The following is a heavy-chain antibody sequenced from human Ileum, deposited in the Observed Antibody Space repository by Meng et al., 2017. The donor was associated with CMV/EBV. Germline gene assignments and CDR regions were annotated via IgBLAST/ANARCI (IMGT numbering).Heavy chain of an antibody. CDR3: ASRPSGDYPYFDF. D-gene: IGHD3-3*01. J-gene: IGHJ4*02. CDR1: DFTVSGKY. CDR2: IYGSGST. Sequence: DVEVVESGGGLIQPGGSLRLSCAASDFTVSGKYMSWVRQAPGKGLEWVSLIYGSGSTYYADSVKGRFTISRDNAKNTLYLQMNSLRAEDTAVYHCASRPSGDYPYFDFWGQGTLVTVSS. V-gene: IGHV3-53*01.